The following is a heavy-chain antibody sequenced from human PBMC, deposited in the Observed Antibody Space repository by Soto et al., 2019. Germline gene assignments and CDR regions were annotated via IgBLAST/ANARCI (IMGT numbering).Heavy chain of an antibody. CDR1: GGSFSGYY. D-gene: IGHD3-10*01. CDR2: INHSGST. V-gene: IGHV4-34*01. Sequence: SGTLSLTCAVYGGSFSGYYWSWIRQPPGKGLEWIGEINHSGSTNYNPSLKSRVTISVDTSKNQFSLKLSSVTAADTAVYYCARAGPLDRIYYGSGSYYSSRWLDPWGQGTLVTVS. CDR3: ARAGPLDRIYYGSGSYYSSRWLDP. J-gene: IGHJ5*02.